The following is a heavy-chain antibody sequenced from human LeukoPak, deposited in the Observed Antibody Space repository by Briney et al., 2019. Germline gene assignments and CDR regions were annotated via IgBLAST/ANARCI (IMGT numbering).Heavy chain of an antibody. Sequence: SETLSLTCTVSGGFISTGSYYWTWIRQPPGKGLEWIGYIYYTGRTYLNPSLESRVDISVDTAQNQFSLRLTSVTAADTAVYYCARVGEVLRFLDRTCQTPNWFDPWGQGTLVTVSS. CDR3: ARVGEVLRFLDRTCQTPNWFDP. V-gene: IGHV4-31*03. J-gene: IGHJ5*02. CDR1: GGFISTGSYY. CDR2: IYYTGRT. D-gene: IGHD3-3*01.